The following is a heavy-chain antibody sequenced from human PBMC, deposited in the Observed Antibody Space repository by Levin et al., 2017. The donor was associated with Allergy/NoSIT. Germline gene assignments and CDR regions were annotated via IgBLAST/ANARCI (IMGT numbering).Heavy chain of an antibody. Sequence: GASVKVSCKASGYTFTGYYMHWVRQAPGQGLEWMGWINPNSGGTNYAQKFQGRVTMTRDTSISTAYMELSRLRSDDTAVYYCARDYCSSTSCSPDPWGQGTLVTVSS. V-gene: IGHV1-2*02. J-gene: IGHJ5*02. D-gene: IGHD2-2*01. CDR3: ARDYCSSTSCSPDP. CDR1: GYTFTGYY. CDR2: INPNSGGT.